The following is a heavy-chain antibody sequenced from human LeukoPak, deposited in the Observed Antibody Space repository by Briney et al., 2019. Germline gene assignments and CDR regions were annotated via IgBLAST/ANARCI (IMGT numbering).Heavy chain of an antibody. V-gene: IGHV3-21*01. CDR2: ISSSSSYI. J-gene: IGHJ6*03. CDR1: GFTFSSYS. Sequence: GGSLRLSCAASGFTFSSYSMNWVRQAPGKGLEWVSSISSSSSYIYYADSVKGRFTISRDNAKNSLYLQMNSLRAEDTAVYYCARDPTIFGRYYYYYYMDVWGKGTTVTVSS. D-gene: IGHD3-3*01. CDR3: ARDPTIFGRYYYYYYMDV.